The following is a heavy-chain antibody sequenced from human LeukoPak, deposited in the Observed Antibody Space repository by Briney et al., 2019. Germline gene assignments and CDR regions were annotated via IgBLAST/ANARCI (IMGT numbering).Heavy chain of an antibody. CDR1: GGSISSYY. J-gene: IGHJ4*02. Sequence: SETLSPTCTVSGGSISSYYWSRIRQPPGKGLEWIGYIYYSGSTNYNPSLKSRVTISVDTSKNQFSLKLSSVTAADTAVYYCARGIFVAAAVVYYFDYWGQGTLVTVSS. CDR2: IYYSGST. CDR3: ARGIFVAAAVVYYFDY. V-gene: IGHV4-59*01. D-gene: IGHD6-13*01.